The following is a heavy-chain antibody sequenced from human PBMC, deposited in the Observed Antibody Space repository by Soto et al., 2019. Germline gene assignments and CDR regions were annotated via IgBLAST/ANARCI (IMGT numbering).Heavy chain of an antibody. V-gene: IGHV4-30-2*01. J-gene: IGHJ6*02. Sequence: SETLSLTCAVSGGSISSGGYSWSWVRQPPGKGLEWIGYIYHSGSTYYNPSLKSRVTISVDRSKNQFSLKLSSVTAADTAVYYCARVRSGGYYYGMDVWGQGTTVTVFS. CDR3: ARVRSGGYYYGMDV. CDR2: IYHSGST. CDR1: GGSISSGGYS.